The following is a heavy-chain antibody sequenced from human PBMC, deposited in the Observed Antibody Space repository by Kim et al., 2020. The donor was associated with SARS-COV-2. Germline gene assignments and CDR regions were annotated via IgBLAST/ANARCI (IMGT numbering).Heavy chain of an antibody. Sequence: GGSLRLSCAASGFTFSSYGMHWVRQAPGKGLEWVAVIWYDGSNKYYADSVKGRFTISRDNSKNTLYLQMNSLRAEDTAVYYCAKGTPSVVYGMDVWGQGTTVTVSS. CDR2: IWYDGSNK. CDR3: AKGTPSVVYGMDV. CDR1: GFTFSSYG. J-gene: IGHJ6*02. V-gene: IGHV3-33*06. D-gene: IGHD2-2*01.